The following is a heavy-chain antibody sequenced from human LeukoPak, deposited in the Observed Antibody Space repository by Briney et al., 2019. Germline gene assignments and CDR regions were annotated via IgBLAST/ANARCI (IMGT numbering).Heavy chain of an antibody. CDR2: INHNGVTI. Sequence: GGSLRLSCAASGFTFSSYEMNWVRQAPGKGLEWLSYINHNGVTIYYADSVKGRFTISRDNAKNSLYLQMNSLRTEDTALYYCARDGRYSNSWPEYWGQGTLVTVSS. V-gene: IGHV3-48*03. J-gene: IGHJ4*02. CDR3: ARDGRYSNSWPEY. CDR1: GFTFSSYE. D-gene: IGHD6-13*01.